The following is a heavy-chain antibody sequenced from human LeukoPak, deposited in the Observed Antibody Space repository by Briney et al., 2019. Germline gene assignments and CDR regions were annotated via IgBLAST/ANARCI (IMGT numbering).Heavy chain of an antibody. D-gene: IGHD4-17*01. J-gene: IGHJ4*02. V-gene: IGHV5-51*01. CDR1: GFTFTNYW. Sequence: GESLKISCEASGFTFTNYWIGWVRQMPGEGLEWMGIIFPHDSDTRYSPSFQGQVTISADKSINTAYLQFSSLKASDTAMYYCARHLLVLGHGDYFDSWGQGTLVTVSS. CDR3: ARHLLVLGHGDYFDS. CDR2: IFPHDSDT.